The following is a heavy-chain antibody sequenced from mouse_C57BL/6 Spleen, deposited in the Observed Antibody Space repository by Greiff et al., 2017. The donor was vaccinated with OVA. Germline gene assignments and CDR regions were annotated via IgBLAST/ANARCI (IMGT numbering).Heavy chain of an antibody. Sequence: VQLQQSGAELVRPGSSVKLSCKASGYTFTSYWMHWVKQRPIQGLEWIGNIDPSDSETHYNQKFKDKATLTVDKSSSTAYMQLSSLTSEDSAVYYCARDYSNYPFAYWGQGTLVTVSA. D-gene: IGHD2-5*01. CDR1: GYTFTSYW. CDR2: IDPSDSET. CDR3: ARDYSNYPFAY. V-gene: IGHV1-52*01. J-gene: IGHJ3*01.